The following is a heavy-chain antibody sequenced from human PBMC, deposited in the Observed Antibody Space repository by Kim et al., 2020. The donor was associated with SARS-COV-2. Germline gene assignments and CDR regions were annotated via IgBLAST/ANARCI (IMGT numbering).Heavy chain of an antibody. CDR1: GFTFSSYG. CDR3: ARDPTSTGTRYFDY. D-gene: IGHD1-1*01. Sequence: GGSLRLSCAASGFTFSSYGMHWVRQAPGKGLEYVSTINSNGASTYYANSVKGRFSISRDNSKNTLYLQMGSLRAEDMAVYYCARDPTSTGTRYFDYWGQGTLVTVSS. V-gene: IGHV3-64*01. CDR2: INSNGAST. J-gene: IGHJ4*02.